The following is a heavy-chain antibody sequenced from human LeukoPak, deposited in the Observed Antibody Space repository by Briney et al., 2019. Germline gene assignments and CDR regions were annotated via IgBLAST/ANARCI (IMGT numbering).Heavy chain of an antibody. CDR2: INPSGGST. V-gene: IGHV1-46*01. D-gene: IGHD5-12*01. Sequence: ASVKVSCKASGYSFTSYDINWVRQATGQGLEWMGKINPSGGSTSYAQKFQGRVTMTRDMSTSTVYMELSSLRSEDTAVYYCARELRGDIVDPWLQFRRGVIDYWGQGTLVTVSS. CDR1: GYSFTSYD. CDR3: ARELRGDIVDPWLQFRRGVIDY. J-gene: IGHJ4*02.